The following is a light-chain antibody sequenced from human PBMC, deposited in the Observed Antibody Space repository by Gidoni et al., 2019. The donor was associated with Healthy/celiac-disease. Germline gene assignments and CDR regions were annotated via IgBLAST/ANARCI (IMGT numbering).Light chain of an antibody. CDR1: QSISSY. V-gene: IGKV1-39*01. CDR3: QQSYSTPCS. J-gene: IGKJ2*04. CDR2: AAS. Sequence: DIQMTQSPSSLSASVGDRVTITCRASQSISSYLNWYQQKPGKAPKLLIYAASSLQSGVPSRFSGSVSGTDFTLTISSLQPEDFATDYCQQSYSTPCSFGQGTKLEIK.